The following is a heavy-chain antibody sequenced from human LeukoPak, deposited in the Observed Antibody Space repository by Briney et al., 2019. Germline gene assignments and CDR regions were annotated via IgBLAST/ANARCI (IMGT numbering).Heavy chain of an antibody. CDR1: GFTFSSYS. D-gene: IGHD5-12*01. J-gene: IGHJ4*02. Sequence: PGGSLRLSCAASGFTFSSYSMNWVRQAPGKELEWVSYISSSSSTIYYADSVKGRFTISRDNAKNSLYLQMNSLRAEDTAVYYCARDLVATIFYFDYWGQGTLVTVSS. CDR2: ISSSSSTI. CDR3: ARDLVATIFYFDY. V-gene: IGHV3-48*01.